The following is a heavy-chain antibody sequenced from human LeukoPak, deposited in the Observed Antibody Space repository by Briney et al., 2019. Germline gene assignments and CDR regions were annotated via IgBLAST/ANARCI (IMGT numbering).Heavy chain of an antibody. Sequence: ASVKVSCKASGYTFTDSGINWVRQAPGQGLEWMGWISAYNGNTHYAQNLQGSVTMTTDKSTSTAYMELRSLRSDDTAVYYCAKDLYYYGSSGYYGEYWGQGTLVTVSS. D-gene: IGHD3-22*01. J-gene: IGHJ4*02. CDR1: GYTFTDSG. V-gene: IGHV1-18*01. CDR2: ISAYNGNT. CDR3: AKDLYYYGSSGYYGEY.